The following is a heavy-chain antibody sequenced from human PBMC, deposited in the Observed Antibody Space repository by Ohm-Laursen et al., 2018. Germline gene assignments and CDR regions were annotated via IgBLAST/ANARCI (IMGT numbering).Heavy chain of an antibody. V-gene: IGHV3-23*01. J-gene: IGHJ4*02. CDR1: GFIFSDYA. D-gene: IGHD6-13*01. CDR2: FSGSGSSP. CDR3: ARDSRSAAGIFDY. Sequence: SLRLSCAASGFIFSDYAMSWVRQAPGKGLEWVSAFSGSGSSPYYADPVKGRFTISRDNSKNILYLQMNSLRAEDTAVYYCARDSRSAAGIFDYWGQGTLVTVSS.